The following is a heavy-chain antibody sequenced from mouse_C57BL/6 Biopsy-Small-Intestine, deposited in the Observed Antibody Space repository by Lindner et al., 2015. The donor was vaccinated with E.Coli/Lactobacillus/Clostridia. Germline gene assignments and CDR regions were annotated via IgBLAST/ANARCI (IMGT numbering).Heavy chain of an antibody. Sequence: VQLQESGAEVVKPGASVKMSCKASGHTFTTYPIEWMKQNHGKSLEWIGNFHPYNDDTKYNEKFKGKATLTVERSSSTVYLELSRLTSDDSAVYYCTRGSNYGGFTYWGQGTLVTVSA. J-gene: IGHJ3*01. D-gene: IGHD2-5*01. CDR3: TRGSNYGGFTY. CDR2: FHPYNDDT. V-gene: IGHV1-47*01. CDR1: GHTFTTYP.